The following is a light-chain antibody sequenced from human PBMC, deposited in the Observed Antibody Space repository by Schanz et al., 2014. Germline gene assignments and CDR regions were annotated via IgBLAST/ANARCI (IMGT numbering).Light chain of an antibody. CDR1: QTIIRW. CDR3: QQYNSYSLWT. J-gene: IGKJ1*01. CDR2: DAS. V-gene: IGKV1-5*01. Sequence: DIQMTQSPSTLSASVGDRVTITCRASQTIIRWLAWYQQKPGKAPKLLIYDASTLETGVPSRFSGSGSGTEFTLTISSLQPDDFATYYCQQYNSYSLWTFGQGTKVEIK.